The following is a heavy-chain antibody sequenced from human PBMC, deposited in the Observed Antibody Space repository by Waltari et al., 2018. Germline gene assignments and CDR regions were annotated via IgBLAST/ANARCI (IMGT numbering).Heavy chain of an antibody. CDR2: IYYSGIT. CDR3: ARVGVSVSPQEYYYYYMDV. CDR1: GGSISSGDYY. J-gene: IGHJ6*03. D-gene: IGHD2-8*02. V-gene: IGHV4-30-4*08. Sequence: QVQLQESGPGLVKPSQTLSLTCTVSGGSISSGDYYWSWIRQPPGKGLEWIGYIYYSGITYYNPSLKIRVTISVDTSKNQFSLKLSSLTAADTAVYYCARVGVSVSPQEYYYYYMDVWGKGTTVTISS.